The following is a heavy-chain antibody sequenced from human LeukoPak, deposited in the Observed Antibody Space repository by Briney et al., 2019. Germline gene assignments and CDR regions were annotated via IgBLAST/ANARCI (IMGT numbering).Heavy chain of an antibody. J-gene: IGHJ4*02. D-gene: IGHD2-21*02. CDR1: GFIFNNYG. Sequence: GRSLRLSCAASGFIFNNYGMHWVRQAPGKGLEWVAVISYDGTNKNYADSVKGRFTISRDSSKNTVYLQMNSLRVEDTAVYYCAKDWAPYCGGDCYFNYWGQGTLVAVSS. CDR2: ISYDGTNK. V-gene: IGHV3-30*18. CDR3: AKDWAPYCGGDCYFNY.